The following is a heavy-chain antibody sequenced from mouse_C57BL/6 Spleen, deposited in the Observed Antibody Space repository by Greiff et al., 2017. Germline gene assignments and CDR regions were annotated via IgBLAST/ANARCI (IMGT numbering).Heavy chain of an antibody. CDR1: GYTFTSYW. Sequence: QVQLQRPGAELVKPGASVKLSCKASGYTFTSYWMHWVKQRPGQGLEWIGMIHPNSGSTNYNEKFKSKATLTVDKSSSTAYMQLSSLTSEDSAVYYCASTVYSNYDAMDYWGQGTSVTVSS. V-gene: IGHV1-64*01. CDR3: ASTVYSNYDAMDY. J-gene: IGHJ4*01. CDR2: IHPNSGST. D-gene: IGHD2-5*01.